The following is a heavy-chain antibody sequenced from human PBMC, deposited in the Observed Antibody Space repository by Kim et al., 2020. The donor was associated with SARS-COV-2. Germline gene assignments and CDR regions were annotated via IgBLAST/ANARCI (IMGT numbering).Heavy chain of an antibody. J-gene: IGHJ4*02. D-gene: IGHD4-17*01. V-gene: IGHV3-11*06. Sequence: KSRFTISRDNAKNSLYQQINSLSAEDTAVFYCARVVFDYSDYDLLGYFDYWGQGTLVTVSS. CDR3: ARVVFDYSDYDLLGYFDY.